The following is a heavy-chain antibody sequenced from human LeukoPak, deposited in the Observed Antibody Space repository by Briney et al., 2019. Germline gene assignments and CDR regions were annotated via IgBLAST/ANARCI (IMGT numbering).Heavy chain of an antibody. CDR3: ARDALGAVVTGNDAFDI. V-gene: IGHV4-39*07. D-gene: IGHD4-23*01. J-gene: IGHJ3*02. CDR1: GGSISSSSYY. Sequence: KASGTLSLTCTVSGGSISSSSYYWGWIRQPPGKGLEWIGSIYYSGSTYYNPSLKSRVTISVDTSKNQFSLKLSSVTAADTAVYYCARDALGAVVTGNDAFDIWGQGTMVTVSS. CDR2: IYYSGST.